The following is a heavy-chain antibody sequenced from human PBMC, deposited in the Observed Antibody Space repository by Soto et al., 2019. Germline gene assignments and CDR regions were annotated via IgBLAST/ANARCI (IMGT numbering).Heavy chain of an antibody. V-gene: IGHV1-69*13. D-gene: IGHD1-20*01. J-gene: IGHJ3*01. CDR1: LGTFRSYA. CDR2: ISPIFGTE. CDR3: ARGHNCDYGF. Sequence: SVKVSRLASLGTFRSYAICWLRQAPGQGLAWMGGISPIFGTENYAQKFHVRVTHIADDSTNTAYLELSSLRYDDTAVYYRARGHNCDYGFWGQGTMVTVSS.